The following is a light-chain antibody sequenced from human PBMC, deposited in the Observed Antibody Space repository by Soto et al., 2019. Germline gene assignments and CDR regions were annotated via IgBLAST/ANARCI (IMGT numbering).Light chain of an antibody. CDR3: QQYGSSFRT. V-gene: IGKV3-20*01. J-gene: IGKJ1*01. Sequence: EIVLTQSPGTLSLSAGERATLSCRASQSVNSNFLAWYQHIPGRAPRLLIYGASSRATGIPDRFSGSGSGTDFTLTIGSLEPEDSAVYYCQQYGSSFRTFGQGTKVEIK. CDR2: GAS. CDR1: QSVNSNF.